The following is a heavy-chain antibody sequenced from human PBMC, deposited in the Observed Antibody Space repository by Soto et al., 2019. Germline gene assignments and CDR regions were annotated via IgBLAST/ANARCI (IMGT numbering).Heavy chain of an antibody. Sequence: QVQLVQSGAEVKKPGASVKVSCKASGYTFTSYDINWVRQATGQGLEWMGWMNPNSGNTGYAQKFQGRVTMTRNTTISTAYMELSSLRSEDTAMYYCARRFTFGGVIVKRRAFDIWGQGTMVTVSS. CDR1: GYTFTSYD. D-gene: IGHD3-16*02. J-gene: IGHJ3*02. CDR3: ARRFTFGGVIVKRRAFDI. CDR2: MNPNSGNT. V-gene: IGHV1-8*01.